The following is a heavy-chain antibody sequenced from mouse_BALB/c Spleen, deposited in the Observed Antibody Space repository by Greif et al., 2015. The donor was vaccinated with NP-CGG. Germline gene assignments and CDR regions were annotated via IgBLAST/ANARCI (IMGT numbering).Heavy chain of an antibody. D-gene: IGHD1-1*01. V-gene: IGHV1S81*02. CDR1: GYTFTSYW. CDR3: AKNYYGSHYFDY. CDR2: INPSNGRT. J-gene: IGHJ2*01. Sequence: VQLQQSGAELVKPGASVKLSCKASGYTFTSYWMHWVKQWPGQGLEWIGEINPSNGRTNYNEKFKSKATLTVDKSSSTAYMQLSSLTSEDSAVYYCAKNYYGSHYFDYWGQGTALTVSS.